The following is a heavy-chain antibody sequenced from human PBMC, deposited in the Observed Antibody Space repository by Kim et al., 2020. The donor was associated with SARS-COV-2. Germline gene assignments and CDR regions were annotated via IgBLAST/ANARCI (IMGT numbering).Heavy chain of an antibody. CDR3: ARAAVGGATYHAFDI. CDR2: INAGNGNT. J-gene: IGHJ3*02. V-gene: IGHV1-3*01. Sequence: ASVKVSCKASGYTFTSYAMHWVRQAPGQRLEWMGWINAGNGNTKYSQKFQGRVTITRDTSASTAYMELSSLRSEDTAVYYCARAAVGGATYHAFDIWGQGTMVTVSS. D-gene: IGHD1-26*01. CDR1: GYTFTSYA.